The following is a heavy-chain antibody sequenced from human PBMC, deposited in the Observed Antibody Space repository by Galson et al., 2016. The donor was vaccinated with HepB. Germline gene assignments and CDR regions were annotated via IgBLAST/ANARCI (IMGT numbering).Heavy chain of an antibody. CDR3: ARGDLGYCSSTSCYDGNYYYYGMDV. V-gene: IGHV1-18*01. CDR1: GYTFTSYG. Sequence: VKVSCKASGYTFTSYGISWVRQAPGQGLEWMGWISAYNGNTNYAQKLQGRVTMTTDTSTSTAYMELRSLRSDDTAVYYCARGDLGYCSSTSCYDGNYYYYGMDVWGQGTTVTVSS. J-gene: IGHJ6*02. CDR2: ISAYNGNT. D-gene: IGHD2-2*01.